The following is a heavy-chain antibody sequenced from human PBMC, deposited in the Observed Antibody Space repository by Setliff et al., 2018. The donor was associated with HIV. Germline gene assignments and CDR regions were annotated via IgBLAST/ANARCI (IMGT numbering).Heavy chain of an antibody. CDR1: GDNFNNVA. V-gene: IGHV1-69*13. CDR3: TNRGGSGTNVGNWFDP. D-gene: IGHD3-10*01. J-gene: IGHJ5*02. CDR2: ILPIFGAT. Sequence: VKVSCKSSGDNFNNVAFNWVRQAPGQGLEWMGGILPIFGATDYAQKFQGRLTLTAVQSENSVYMELSSLRSDDTAVYYCTNRGGSGTNVGNWFDPWGQGTLVTVSS.